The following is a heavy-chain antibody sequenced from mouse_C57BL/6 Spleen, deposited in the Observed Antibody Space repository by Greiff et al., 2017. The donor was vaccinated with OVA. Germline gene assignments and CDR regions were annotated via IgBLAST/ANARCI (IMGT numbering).Heavy chain of an antibody. CDR2: IYPGSGNT. V-gene: IGHV1-66*01. Sequence: QVQLQQSGPELVKPGASVKISCKASGYSFTRYYIHWVKQRPGQGLAWVGWIYPGSGNTKYNEKLKGKATLTADTYSSTAYMQLSRLTSEDSAVYDCARGDSNYWFAYWGQGTLVTVSA. CDR1: GYSFTRYY. CDR3: ARGDSNYWFAY. D-gene: IGHD2-5*01. J-gene: IGHJ3*01.